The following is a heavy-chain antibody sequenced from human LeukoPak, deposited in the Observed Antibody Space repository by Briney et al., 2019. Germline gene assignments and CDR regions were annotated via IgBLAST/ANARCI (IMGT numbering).Heavy chain of an antibody. CDR3: ARHGVYEGEVAATNYYYGMDV. Sequence: GALVKVSCKASGGAFSNYAFSWVRQAPGQGLEWMGRITRIVDIATYIQKFQGRVTITANKFTSTAYMELSSLTSEDTAIYYCARHGVYEGEVAATNYYYGMDVWGQRTTVSFSS. V-gene: IGHV1-69*04. D-gene: IGHD2-15*01. J-gene: IGHJ6*02. CDR1: GGAFSNYA. CDR2: ITRIVDIA.